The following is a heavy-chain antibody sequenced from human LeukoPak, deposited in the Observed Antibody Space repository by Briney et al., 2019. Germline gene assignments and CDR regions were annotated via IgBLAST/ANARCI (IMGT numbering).Heavy chain of an antibody. CDR2: IHTSGST. Sequence: NPSETLSLTCAVSGGSISSGSYYWSWIRQPAGKGLEWIGRIHTSGSTNYNPSLKSRVTISVDTSKNQFSLKLSSVTAADTAVYYCARGQDFWSGPYFDYWGQGTLVTVSS. CDR1: GGSISSGSYY. V-gene: IGHV4-61*02. D-gene: IGHD3-3*01. CDR3: ARGQDFWSGPYFDY. J-gene: IGHJ4*02.